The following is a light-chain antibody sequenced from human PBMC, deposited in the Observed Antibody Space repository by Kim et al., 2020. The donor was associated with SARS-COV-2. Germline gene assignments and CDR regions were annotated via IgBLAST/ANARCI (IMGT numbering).Light chain of an antibody. V-gene: IGLV2-8*01. J-gene: IGLJ1*01. Sequence: GQPVTISCTGTSSDVGGYNYVSWYQQHAGKAPKLRIYEVSKRPSGVPGRFAGSKSGNTASLTVSGLQAEDEADYYCSSYAGSNNYVFGTGTKVTVL. CDR3: SSYAGSNNYV. CDR1: SSDVGGYNY. CDR2: EVS.